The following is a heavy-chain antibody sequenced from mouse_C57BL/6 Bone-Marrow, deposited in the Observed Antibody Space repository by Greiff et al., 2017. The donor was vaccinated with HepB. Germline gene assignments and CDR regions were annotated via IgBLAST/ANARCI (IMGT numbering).Heavy chain of an antibody. CDR3: AIFYYGNDEGNY. J-gene: IGHJ2*01. V-gene: IGHV2-4*01. D-gene: IGHD2-2*01. CDR2: IWSGGSP. CDR1: GFSLTSYG. Sequence: QVQLKESGPGLVQPSQSLSITCPVSGFSLTSYGVHWVRQPPGKGLEWLGVIWSGGSPDYNAAFISRLSISKDNSKSQVFFKMNSLQADDTAIYYCAIFYYGNDEGNYWGQGTTLTVSS.